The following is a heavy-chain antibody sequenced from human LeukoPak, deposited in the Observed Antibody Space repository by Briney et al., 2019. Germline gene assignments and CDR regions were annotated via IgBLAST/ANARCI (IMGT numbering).Heavy chain of an antibody. CDR2: ISYDGSNK. V-gene: IGHV3-30*18. D-gene: IGHD5-12*01. J-gene: IGHJ4*02. CDR3: AKGYSGCDFGSSGWEVPDY. Sequence: PGRSLRLSCAASGFTFSSYGMHWVRQAPGKGLEWVAVISYDGSNKYYADSVKGRFTISRDNSKNTLYLQMNSLRAEDTAVYYCAKGYSGCDFGSSGWEVPDYWGQGTLVTVSS. CDR1: GFTFSSYG.